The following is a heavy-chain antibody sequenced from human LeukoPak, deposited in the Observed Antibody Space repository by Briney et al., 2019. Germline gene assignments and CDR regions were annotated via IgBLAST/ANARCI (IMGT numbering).Heavy chain of an antibody. Sequence: ASVKVSCKASGYTFTGYYMHWVRQAPGQGLEGMGWIKPNSGGTNYAQKVKGRVTMTRDKSNSTAYMEMSRLRYEDRAVYYCAGLGYCSSTSCHGLDYYYYYMDVWGKGTTVTVSS. CDR3: AGLGYCSSTSCHGLDYYYYYMDV. CDR2: IKPNSGGT. J-gene: IGHJ6*03. D-gene: IGHD2-2*01. V-gene: IGHV1-2*02. CDR1: GYTFTGYY.